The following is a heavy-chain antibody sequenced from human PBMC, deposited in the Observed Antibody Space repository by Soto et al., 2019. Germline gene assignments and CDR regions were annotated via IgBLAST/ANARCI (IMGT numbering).Heavy chain of an antibody. CDR2: IIPIFGTA. Sequence: ASVKVSCKASVGTFSSYAISWVRPAPGQGLEWMRGIIPIFGTANYAQKFQGRVTITADESTSTAYMELSSLRSEDTGVYYCARXRVTATQATSGFDPPGKATLLTLSS. D-gene: IGHD2-21*02. CDR1: VGTFSSYA. J-gene: IGHJ5*02. V-gene: IGHV1-69*13. CDR3: ARXRVTATQATSGFDP.